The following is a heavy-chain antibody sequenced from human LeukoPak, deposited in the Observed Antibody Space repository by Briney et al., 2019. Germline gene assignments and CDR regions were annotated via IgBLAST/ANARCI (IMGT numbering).Heavy chain of an antibody. CDR1: GFAFSSYA. D-gene: IGHD3-10*01. J-gene: IGHJ4*02. CDR3: ARESTAGDFDY. CDR2: ISDDGRST. Sequence: GGSLRLSCVASGFAFSSYAFSWVRQAPGKGLEWVSAISDDGRSTYYIDSVKGRFTISRDNSENTLYLQMNSLRAEDTAVYYCARESTAGDFDYWGQGTLVTVSS. V-gene: IGHV3-23*01.